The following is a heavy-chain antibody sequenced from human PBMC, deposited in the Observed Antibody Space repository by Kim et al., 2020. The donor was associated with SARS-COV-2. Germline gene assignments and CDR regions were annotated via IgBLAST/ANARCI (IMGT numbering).Heavy chain of an antibody. D-gene: IGHD6-13*01. V-gene: IGHV3-11*03. J-gene: IGHJ5*01. CDR3: ARISSGSSSWYWFDS. Sequence: ADPVKARLSISRYNAKNSLYLKMNSLRAEDTAVYYCARISSGSSSWYWFDSWGQGTLVTVSS.